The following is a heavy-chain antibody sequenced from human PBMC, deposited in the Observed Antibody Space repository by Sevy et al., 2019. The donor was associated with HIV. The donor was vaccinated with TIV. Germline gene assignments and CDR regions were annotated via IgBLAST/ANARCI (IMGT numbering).Heavy chain of an antibody. Sequence: GGSLRLSCAASGFTFSNCWMSWVRQAPGKGLEWVANINEGGNKKFYLDSVKGRFTISRDNAKNSLFLQMNSLTAEDTAVYYCTTGYSGSYYEKGAFDIWGQGTMVTVSS. CDR3: TTGYSGSYYEKGAFDI. CDR2: INEGGNKK. V-gene: IGHV3-7*03. J-gene: IGHJ3*02. D-gene: IGHD1-26*01. CDR1: GFTFSNCW.